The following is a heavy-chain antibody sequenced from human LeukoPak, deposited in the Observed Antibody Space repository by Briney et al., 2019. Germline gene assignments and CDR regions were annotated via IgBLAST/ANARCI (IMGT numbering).Heavy chain of an antibody. V-gene: IGHV1-18*01. Sequence: ASVKVSCKASGGTFSSYAISWVRQAPGQGLEWMGWINNYNGDRNSSQKFQGRVTMTTDTSTSTAYMELRSLRSDDTAVYYCARWYLRRPFDYWGQGTLVTVSS. D-gene: IGHD6-13*01. CDR2: INNYNGDR. CDR1: GGTFSSYA. CDR3: ARWYLRRPFDY. J-gene: IGHJ4*02.